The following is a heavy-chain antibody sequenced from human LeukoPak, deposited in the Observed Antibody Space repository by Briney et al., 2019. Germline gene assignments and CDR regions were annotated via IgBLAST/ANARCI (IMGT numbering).Heavy chain of an antibody. Sequence: SETLSLTCTVSGGSISTDYWNWIRQPAGKGLEWIGRIYTSGSTNYNPSLKSRVTISVDTSKNQFSLKLSSVTAADTAVYYCARHFGYCSGGSCYSKYYFDYWGQGTLVTVSS. D-gene: IGHD2-15*01. J-gene: IGHJ4*02. V-gene: IGHV4-4*07. CDR3: ARHFGYCSGGSCYSKYYFDY. CDR1: GGSISTDY. CDR2: IYTSGST.